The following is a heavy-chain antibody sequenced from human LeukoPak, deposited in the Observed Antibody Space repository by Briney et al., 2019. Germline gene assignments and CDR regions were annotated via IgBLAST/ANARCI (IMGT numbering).Heavy chain of an antibody. CDR3: ARTDTRGVYFDY. J-gene: IGHJ4*02. CDR1: GDSISSGGYY. D-gene: IGHD6-13*01. V-gene: IGHV4-31*03. Sequence: SETLSLTCTVSGDSISSGGYYWSWIRQHPGKGLEWTGYIYYSGSTYYNPSLNSRVTISLDTSKNQFSLKLSSVTAADTAVYYCARTDTRGVYFDYWGQGTLVTVSS. CDR2: IYYSGST.